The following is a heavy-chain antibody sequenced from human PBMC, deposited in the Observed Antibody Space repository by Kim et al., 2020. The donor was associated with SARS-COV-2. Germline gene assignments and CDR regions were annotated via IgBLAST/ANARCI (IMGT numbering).Heavy chain of an antibody. J-gene: IGHJ4*02. D-gene: IGHD6-19*01. V-gene: IGHV1-3*01. CDR3: ARGSGWAFDY. Sequence: GNTKYSQTFRGRVTITRDTTASTAYMELSSLRSEDTAVYYCARGSGWAFDYWGQGTLVTVAS. CDR2: GNT.